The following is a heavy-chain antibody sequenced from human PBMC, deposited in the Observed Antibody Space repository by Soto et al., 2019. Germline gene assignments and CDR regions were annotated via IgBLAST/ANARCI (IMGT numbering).Heavy chain of an antibody. Sequence: EVQLVESGGGLVQPGRSLRLSCAASGFTFDDYAMHWVRQAPGKGLEWVSGISWNSGSIGYADSVKGRFTISRDNAKNSRHLQMTSLRAEDTALYYCAKGGQLLVEGGGYWGQGTLVTVSS. J-gene: IGHJ4*02. CDR1: GFTFDDYA. V-gene: IGHV3-9*01. CDR3: AKGGQLLVEGGGY. D-gene: IGHD2-2*01. CDR2: ISWNSGSI.